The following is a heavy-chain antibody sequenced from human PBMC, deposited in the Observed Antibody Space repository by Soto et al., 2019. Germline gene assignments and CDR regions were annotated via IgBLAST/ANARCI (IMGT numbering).Heavy chain of an antibody. V-gene: IGHV3-21*01. J-gene: IGHJ4*01. CDR3: ASLSRFALDY. D-gene: IGHD3-10*01. CDR1: GFAFSSYT. CDR2: ISGGGDYI. Sequence: EVQLVESGGGLVKPGGSLRLSCAASGFAFSSYTMNWVRQAPGKGLEWVSSISGGGDYIYYTGSVKGRFSISRDNAKNSLCLQMDSLRAEDTAVYYCASLSRFALDYWGQGTLVTVSS.